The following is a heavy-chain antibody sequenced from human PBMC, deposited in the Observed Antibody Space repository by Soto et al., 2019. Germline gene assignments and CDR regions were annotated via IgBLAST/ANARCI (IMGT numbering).Heavy chain of an antibody. CDR3: AGDLAKGGGREGFDY. V-gene: IGHV1-2*02. CDR2: INPKNGAT. D-gene: IGHD1-26*01. J-gene: IGHJ4*02. Sequence: ASVKVSCKASGYTFTVYCMHWVRQAPGQGLEWMGWINPKNGATTYPQKFQGRVTMTSDTSISTAYMALTRLRSDDTAVYYCAGDLAKGGGREGFDYWGQGTLVTVSS. CDR1: GYTFTVYC.